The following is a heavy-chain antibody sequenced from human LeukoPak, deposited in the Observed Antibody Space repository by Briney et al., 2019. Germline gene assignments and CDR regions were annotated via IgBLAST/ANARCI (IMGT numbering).Heavy chain of an antibody. CDR2: IRYDGSNK. V-gene: IGHV3-30*02. D-gene: IGHD5-24*01. Sequence: GGSLRLSCAASGFTFSSYGMHWVRQAPGKGLEWVAFIRYDGSNKYYADSVKGRFTISRDNSKNTLYLQMNSLRAEDTAVYYCASIVEMATDFDYRGQGTLVTVSS. CDR1: GFTFSSYG. CDR3: ASIVEMATDFDY. J-gene: IGHJ4*02.